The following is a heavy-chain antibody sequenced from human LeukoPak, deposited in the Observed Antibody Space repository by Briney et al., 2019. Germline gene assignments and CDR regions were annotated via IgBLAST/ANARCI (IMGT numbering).Heavy chain of an antibody. J-gene: IGHJ1*01. CDR3: ARRTPGYCSGGSCYGFQH. CDR1: GFTFSSYS. V-gene: IGHV3-48*04. CDR2: ISSSSSTI. D-gene: IGHD2-15*01. Sequence: GGSLRLSCAASGFTFSSYSMNWVRQAPGKGREWVSYISSSSSTIYYADSVKGRFTISRDNAKNSLYLQMDSLRAEDTAVYYCARRTPGYCSGGSCYGFQHWGQGTLVTVSS.